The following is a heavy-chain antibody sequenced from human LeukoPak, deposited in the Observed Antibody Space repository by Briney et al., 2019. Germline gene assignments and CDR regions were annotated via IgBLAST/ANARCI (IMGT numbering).Heavy chain of an antibody. CDR1: GFTFSSYD. V-gene: IGHV3-13*05. J-gene: IGHJ3*02. CDR2: ICTAGDP. D-gene: IGHD2-15*01. CDR3: ARGLRYCSGGSCYNSDAFDI. Sequence: GGSLRLSCAASGFTFSSYDMHWVRQATGKGLEWVSAICTAGDPYYPGSVKGRFTISRENDKNSLYLQMISLRAGDTAVYYCARGLRYCSGGSCYNSDAFDIWGQGTMVTVSS.